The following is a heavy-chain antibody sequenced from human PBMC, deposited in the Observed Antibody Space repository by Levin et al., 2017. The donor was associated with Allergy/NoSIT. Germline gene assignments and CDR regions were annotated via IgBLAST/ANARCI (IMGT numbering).Heavy chain of an antibody. CDR1: GYTFTGYY. CDR3: ARSSGGYCSSTSCYLFDY. CDR2: INPNSGGT. D-gene: IGHD2-2*01. J-gene: IGHJ4*02. V-gene: IGHV1-2*02. Sequence: ASVKVSCKASGYTFTGYYMHWVRQAPGQGLEWMGWINPNSGGTNYVQKFQGRVTMTRDTSISTAYMELSRLRSDDTAVYYCARSSGGYCSSTSCYLFDYWGKGTLVTVSS.